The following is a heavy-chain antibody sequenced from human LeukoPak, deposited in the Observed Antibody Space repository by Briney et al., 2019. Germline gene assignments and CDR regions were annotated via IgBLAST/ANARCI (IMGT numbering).Heavy chain of an antibody. J-gene: IGHJ4*02. CDR1: GFTFSDYG. CDR3: AKDLFPNYLDSNYFDH. Sequence: GGSLRLSCAGSGFTFSDYGMHWVRQVPGKGLEWVALISYGGSNEYYARSVKGRFTISRDNSKNTLYLQMDSLRAEDSAVYYCAKDLFPNYLDSNYFDHWGQGTLVTVSS. D-gene: IGHD3-10*01. V-gene: IGHV3-30*18. CDR2: ISYGGSNE.